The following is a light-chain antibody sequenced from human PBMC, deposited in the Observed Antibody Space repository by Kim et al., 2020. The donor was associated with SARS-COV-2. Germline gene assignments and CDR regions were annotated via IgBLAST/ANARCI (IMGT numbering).Light chain of an antibody. J-gene: IGKJ2*03. V-gene: IGKV3-20*01. CDR1: QTVSSDS. Sequence: ESVLTQSPGTLSLSPGERATLSCRASQTVSSDSLAWYQQKPGQAPRLLIYAASTRATGVPDRFSGSGSGTDFTLTITRLEPEDFAMYYCQQFDTSPYSFGQGTKLEI. CDR3: QQFDTSPYS. CDR2: AAS.